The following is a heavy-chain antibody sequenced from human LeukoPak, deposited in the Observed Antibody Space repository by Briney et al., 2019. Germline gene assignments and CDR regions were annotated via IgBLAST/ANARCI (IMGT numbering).Heavy chain of an antibody. J-gene: IGHJ4*02. V-gene: IGHV3-30*03. CDR1: GFTFSTYS. CDR3: AAGYGYLAS. Sequence: GGSLRLSCAASGFTFSTYSMNWVRQAPGKGLEWVAIISYDGSNKYYADSVKGRFTISRDNSKNTLYLQMNSLRAEDTAVFYCAAGYGYLASWGQGTLVTVSS. CDR2: ISYDGSNK. D-gene: IGHD5-18*01.